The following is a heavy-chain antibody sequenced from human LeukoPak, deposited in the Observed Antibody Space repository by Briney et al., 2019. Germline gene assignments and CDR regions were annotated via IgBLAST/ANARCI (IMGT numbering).Heavy chain of an antibody. Sequence: SETLSLTCTVSGGSISSSSYYWGWIRQPPGKGLEWIESIYYSGSTYYNPSLKSRVTISVDTSKNQFSLKLSSVTAADTAVYYCARHGVGGTGDRSDWYYYGMDVWGQGTTVTVSS. CDR3: ARHGVGGTGDRSDWYYYGMDV. D-gene: IGHD7-27*01. J-gene: IGHJ6*02. CDR1: GGSISSSSYY. CDR2: IYYSGST. V-gene: IGHV4-39*01.